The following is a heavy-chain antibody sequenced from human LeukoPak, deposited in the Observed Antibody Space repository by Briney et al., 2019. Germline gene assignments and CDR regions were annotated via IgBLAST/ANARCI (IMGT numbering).Heavy chain of an antibody. CDR1: GITLSSYD. Sequence: PGGSLRLSCAASGITLSSYDMHWVRQAPGKALEWVAVISYDGSNKDYADSVKGRFTISRDNSKNTLDLQMNSLRAEDTAVYYCAKDRGVWAFDIWGQGTMVTVSS. CDR3: AKDRGVWAFDI. V-gene: IGHV3-30-3*01. CDR2: ISYDGSNK. D-gene: IGHD3-10*01. J-gene: IGHJ3*02.